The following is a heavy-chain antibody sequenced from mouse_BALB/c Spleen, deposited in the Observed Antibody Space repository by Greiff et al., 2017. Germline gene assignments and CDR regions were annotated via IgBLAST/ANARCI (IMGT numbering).Heavy chain of an antibody. D-gene: IGHD1-1*01. CDR2: ISSGGST. J-gene: IGHJ2*01. V-gene: IGHV5-6-5*01. CDR1: GFTFSSYA. Sequence: EVQLVESGGGLVKPGGSLKLSCAASGFTFSSYAMSWVRQTPEQRLEWVASISSGGSTYYPDSVKGRFTISRDNARNILYLKMSSLRSEDTAMYYCARERGGYYYGSSDYFDYWGQGTTLTVSS. CDR3: ARERGGYYYGSSDYFDY.